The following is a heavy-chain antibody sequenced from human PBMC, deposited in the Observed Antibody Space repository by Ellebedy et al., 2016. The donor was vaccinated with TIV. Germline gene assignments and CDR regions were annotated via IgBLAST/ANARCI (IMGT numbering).Heavy chain of an antibody. CDR3: ASDHTNWDGMDV. J-gene: IGHJ6*02. D-gene: IGHD2-8*01. CDR1: GGSFISHY. CDR2: VNHSGST. V-gene: IGHV4-34*01. Sequence: MPSETLSLTCGVYGGSFISHYWSRIRQTPGKELEWIGEVNHSGSTNYNPFLKTRVTISVDTSKNQFSLRLNSVTAADTAVYYCASDHTNWDGMDVWGQGTTVSVSS.